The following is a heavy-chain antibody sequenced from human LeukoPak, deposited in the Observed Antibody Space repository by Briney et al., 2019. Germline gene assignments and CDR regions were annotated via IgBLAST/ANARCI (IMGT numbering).Heavy chain of an antibody. CDR1: GGSISSYY. Sequence: SETLSLTCTVSGGSISSYYWSWIRQPPGKGLEWIGYIYYSGSTNYNPSLKSRVTISVDTSKNQFSLKLSSVTAADTAVYYCARDSHIAARLPDYWGQGTLVTVSS. V-gene: IGHV4-59*12. J-gene: IGHJ4*02. CDR2: IYYSGST. D-gene: IGHD6-6*01. CDR3: ARDSHIAARLPDY.